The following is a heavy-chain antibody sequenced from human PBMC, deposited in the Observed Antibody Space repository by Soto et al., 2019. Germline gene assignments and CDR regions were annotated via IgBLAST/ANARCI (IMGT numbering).Heavy chain of an antibody. CDR2: IYYSGST. V-gene: IGHV4-59*08. D-gene: IGHD3-3*01. J-gene: IGHJ4*02. Sequence: SETLSLTCTVSGGSISSYYWSWIRQPPGKGLEWIGYIYYSGSTNYNPSLKSRVTISVDTSKNQFSLKLSSVTAADTAVYYCARQTYDFPYYFDYWGQGTLITVPQ. CDR3: ARQTYDFPYYFDY. CDR1: GGSISSYY.